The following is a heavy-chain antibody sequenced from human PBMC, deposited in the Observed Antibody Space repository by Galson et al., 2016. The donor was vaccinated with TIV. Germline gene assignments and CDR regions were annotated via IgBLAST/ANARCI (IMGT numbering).Heavy chain of an antibody. V-gene: IGHV3-20*04. J-gene: IGHJ4*02. CDR2: INWNGRKT. Sequence: SLRLSCATSGFNFDDSAFTWVRQVPGKGLEWVCDINWNGRKTRYRDSVTGRFTVSRDNGKKTLYLQLSSLRPEDTGLYYCTRNPAEMRKESDYYDYWGQGTLVTVSS. CDR3: TRNPAEMRKESDYYDY. D-gene: IGHD5-24*01. CDR1: GFNFDDSA.